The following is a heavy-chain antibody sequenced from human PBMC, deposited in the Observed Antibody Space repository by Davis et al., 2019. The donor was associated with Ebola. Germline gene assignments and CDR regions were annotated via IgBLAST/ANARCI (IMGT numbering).Heavy chain of an antibody. Sequence: PGGSLRLSCAASGFTFSAYSMNWVRQAPGKGLEWVSYISDSSTTIYYADSVKGRFTISRDNAKNSLYLQMNSLRAEDTAVYYCASGTQWLGTAYYFDYWGQGTLVTVSS. V-gene: IGHV3-48*01. CDR2: ISDSSTTI. CDR1: GFTFSAYS. J-gene: IGHJ4*02. D-gene: IGHD6-19*01. CDR3: ASGTQWLGTAYYFDY.